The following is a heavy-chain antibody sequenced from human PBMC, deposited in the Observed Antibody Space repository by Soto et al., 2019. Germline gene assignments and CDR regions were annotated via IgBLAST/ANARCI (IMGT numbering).Heavy chain of an antibody. V-gene: IGHV3-23*01. CDR1: GFTFNNYS. CDR3: GKDPSGDYVGGFEY. Sequence: GGSLRLSCAASGFTFNNYSMSWVRQAPGKGLEWVSGISASGSRTYYADSVKGRFTVSRDFSKNKLSLQLNSLTAEDTAVYFWGKDPSGDYVGGFEYWGPGTMVTVSS. J-gene: IGHJ4*01. CDR2: ISASGSRT. D-gene: IGHD3-16*01.